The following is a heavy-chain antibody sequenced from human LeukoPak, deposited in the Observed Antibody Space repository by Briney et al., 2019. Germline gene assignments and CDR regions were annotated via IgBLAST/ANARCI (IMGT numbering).Heavy chain of an antibody. Sequence: ASETLSLTCTVSGGSISSYYWSWIRQPPGKGLEWIGYIYYSGSTNYNPSLKSRVTISVDTSKNQFSLKLSSVTAADTAVYYCARVGGGSYYLDAFDIWDQGTMVTVSS. CDR3: ARVGGGSYYLDAFDI. J-gene: IGHJ3*02. CDR2: IYYSGST. CDR1: GGSISSYY. V-gene: IGHV4-59*01. D-gene: IGHD1-26*01.